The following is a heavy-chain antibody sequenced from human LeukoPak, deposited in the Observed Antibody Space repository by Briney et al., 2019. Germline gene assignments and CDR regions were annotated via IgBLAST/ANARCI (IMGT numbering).Heavy chain of an antibody. CDR3: ASLIVGATIGYVGAFDI. V-gene: IGHV4-39*01. CDR1: GGSISSSSYY. J-gene: IGHJ3*02. Sequence: NPSETLSLTCTVSGGSISSSSYYWGWIRQPPGKGLEWIGSIYYSGSTYYNPSLKSRVTISVDTSKNQFSLKLSSVTAADTAVYYCASLIVGATIGYVGAFDIWGQGTMVTVSS. D-gene: IGHD1-26*01. CDR2: IYYSGST.